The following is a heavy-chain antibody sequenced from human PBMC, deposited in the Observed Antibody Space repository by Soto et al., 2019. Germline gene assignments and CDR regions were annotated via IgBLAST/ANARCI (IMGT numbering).Heavy chain of an antibody. J-gene: IGHJ6*02. CDR1: GFTFSSYW. D-gene: IGHD3-3*01. V-gene: IGHV3-11*06. CDR3: ARERYDFWSGYGYYGMDV. Sequence: LSLSCAASGFTFSSYWMHWVRQAPGKGLVWVSYISSSSSYTNYADSVKGRFTISRDNAKNSLYLQMNSLRAEDTAVYYCARERYDFWSGYGYYGMDVWGQGTTVTVSS. CDR2: ISSSSSYT.